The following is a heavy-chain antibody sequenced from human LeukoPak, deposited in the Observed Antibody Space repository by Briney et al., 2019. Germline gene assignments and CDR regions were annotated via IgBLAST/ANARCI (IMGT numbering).Heavy chain of an antibody. CDR2: IYHSGST. V-gene: IGHV4-38-2*02. CDR3: ARRSGSYPNYYYYMDV. Sequence: SETLSLTCTVSGYSISSGYYWGWIRQPPGKGLEWIGSIYHSGSTYYNPSLKSRVTISVDTSKNLFSLKLSSVTAADAAVYYCARRSGSYPNYYYYMDVWGKGTTVTVSS. D-gene: IGHD1-26*01. J-gene: IGHJ6*03. CDR1: GYSISSGYY.